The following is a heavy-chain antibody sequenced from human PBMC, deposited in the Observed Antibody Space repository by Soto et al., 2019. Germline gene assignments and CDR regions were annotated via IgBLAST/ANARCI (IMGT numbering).Heavy chain of an antibody. D-gene: IGHD2-2*01. CDR1: GFTFSSYA. J-gene: IGHJ4*02. V-gene: IGHV3-23*01. CDR2: ISGSGGST. CDR3: AKDGPNIVVVPAAVDY. Sequence: GGSLRLSCAASGFTFSSYAMSWVRQAPGKGLEWVSAISGSGGSTYYADSVKGRFTISRDNSKNTLYLQMNSLRAEDTAVYYCAKDGPNIVVVPAAVDYWGQGTLVTVSS.